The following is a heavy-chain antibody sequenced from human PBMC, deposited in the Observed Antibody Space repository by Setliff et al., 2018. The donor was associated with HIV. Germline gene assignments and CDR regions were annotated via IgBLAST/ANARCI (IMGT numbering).Heavy chain of an antibody. V-gene: IGHV4-59*11. CDR3: ARGVVDYDFWSGSGDYYYMDV. D-gene: IGHD3-3*01. Sequence: SETLSLTCTASGGSMNSHYWSWIRKSPGRGLEWIGYIYYSVSTKYNPSLKSRVSMSIGTSKNQFSLKMSSVTAADTAVYYCARGVVDYDFWSGSGDYYYMDVWGKGATVTVSS. J-gene: IGHJ6*03. CDR1: GGSMNSHY. CDR2: IYYSVST.